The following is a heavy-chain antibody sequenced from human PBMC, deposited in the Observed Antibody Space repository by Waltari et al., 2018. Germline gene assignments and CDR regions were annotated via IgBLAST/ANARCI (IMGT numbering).Heavy chain of an antibody. D-gene: IGHD3-10*01. Sequence: QVQLQESGPGLVKPSQTLSLTCTVSGGSISSGGYYWSWIRQHPGKGLEWIGYIYYSGSTYYNPSLKSLVTISVDTSKNQFSLKLSSVTAADTAVYYCARGGRYDYYYYMDVWGKGTTVTVSS. CDR1: GGSISSGGYY. CDR3: ARGGRYDYYYYMDV. J-gene: IGHJ6*03. V-gene: IGHV4-31*01. CDR2: IYYSGST.